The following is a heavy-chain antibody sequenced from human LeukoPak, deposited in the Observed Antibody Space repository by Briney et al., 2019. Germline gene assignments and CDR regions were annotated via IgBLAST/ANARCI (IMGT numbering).Heavy chain of an antibody. CDR1: GGSISSGGYS. CDR2: IYHSGST. Sequence: PSETLSLTCAVSGGSISSGGYSWSWIRQPPGKGLEWIGYIYHSGSTYYNPSLKSRVTISVDRSKNQFSLKLSSVTAADTAVYYCARVAMTTVVTNYWYFDLWGRGTRVTVSS. D-gene: IGHD4-23*01. V-gene: IGHV4-30-2*01. CDR3: ARVAMTTVVTNYWYFDL. J-gene: IGHJ2*01.